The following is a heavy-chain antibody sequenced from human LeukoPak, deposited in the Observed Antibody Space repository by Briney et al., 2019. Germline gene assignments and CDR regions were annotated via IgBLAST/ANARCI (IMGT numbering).Heavy chain of an antibody. V-gene: IGHV3-30*02. CDR3: ARGPLIWGRLTFYFDY. J-gene: IGHJ4*02. CDR2: IRYDGSNK. Sequence: GGSLRLSCAASGFTFSSYGMHWVRQAPGKGLEWVAFIRYDGSNKYYADSVKDRFTISRDNAKNSLYLQMNSLRAEDTAVYYCARGPLIWGRLTFYFDYWGQGTLVTVSS. CDR1: GFTFSSYG. D-gene: IGHD3-10*01.